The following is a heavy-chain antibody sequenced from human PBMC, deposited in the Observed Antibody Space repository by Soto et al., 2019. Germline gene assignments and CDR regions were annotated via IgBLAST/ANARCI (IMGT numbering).Heavy chain of an antibody. J-gene: IGHJ4*02. CDR3: ARDRGYYYDSSGSYYFDY. D-gene: IGHD3-22*01. Sequence: GGSLRLSCAASGFTFSSYAMHWVRQAPGKGLEWVAVISYDGSNKYYADSVKGRFTISRDNSKNTLYLQMNSLRAEDTAVYYCARDRGYYYDSSGSYYFDYWGQGTLVTV. CDR2: ISYDGSNK. CDR1: GFTFSSYA. V-gene: IGHV3-30-3*01.